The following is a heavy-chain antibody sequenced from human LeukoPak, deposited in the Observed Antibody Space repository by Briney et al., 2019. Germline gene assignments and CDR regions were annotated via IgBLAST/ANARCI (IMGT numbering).Heavy chain of an antibody. CDR3: ARDWGYYYYYGMDV. CDR1: GFTFSSYS. Sequence: GGSLRLSCAASGFTFSSYSMNWVRQAPGKGLEWVSSISSSSSCIYYADSVKGRFTISRDNAKNLLYLQMNSLRAEDTAVYYCARDWGYYYYYGMDVWGQGTTVTVSS. J-gene: IGHJ6*02. CDR2: ISSSSSCI. D-gene: IGHD3-16*01. V-gene: IGHV3-21*01.